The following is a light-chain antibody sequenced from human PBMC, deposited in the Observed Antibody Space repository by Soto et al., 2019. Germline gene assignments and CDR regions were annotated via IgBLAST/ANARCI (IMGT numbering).Light chain of an antibody. CDR1: QSVSGA. J-gene: IGKJ1*01. CDR2: RAS. Sequence: EIVMTQSPATLSVSPGERATLSCRASQSVSGAVAWYQQKPGQAPRLLIYRASTRATGVPARFSGSGSGTEFTLTIRSLQSADFAVYFCQQYNTWPWTFGQGTKVEIK. V-gene: IGKV3-15*01. CDR3: QQYNTWPWT.